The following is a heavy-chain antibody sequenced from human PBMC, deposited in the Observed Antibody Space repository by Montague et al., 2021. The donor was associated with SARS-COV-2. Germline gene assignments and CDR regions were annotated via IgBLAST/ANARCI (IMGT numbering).Heavy chain of an antibody. CDR3: ARHRANAGSFDI. V-gene: IGHV4-39*01. CDR1: GGSITVSRYD. J-gene: IGHJ3*02. D-gene: IGHD1-1*01. CDR2: VHYTGTT. Sequence: SETLSLTCTVSGGSITVSRYDWGWIRQPPGKGLEWIGSVHYTGTTPYNASLKSRPTISVDTSENQFSLKMTSVTASDTAVYYCARHRANAGSFDIWGQGTMVTVSS.